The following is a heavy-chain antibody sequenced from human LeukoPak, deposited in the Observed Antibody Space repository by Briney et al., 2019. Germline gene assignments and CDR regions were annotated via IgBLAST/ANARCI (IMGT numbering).Heavy chain of an antibody. Sequence: GGSLRLSCAASGFTFSSYSMNWVRQAPGKGLEWVSSISSSSSYIYYADSVKRRFTISRDNAKNSLYLQMNSLRAEDTAVYYCARFGSGSPIDYWGQGTLVTVSS. CDR1: GFTFSSYS. CDR2: ISSSSSYI. V-gene: IGHV3-21*01. D-gene: IGHD3-10*01. CDR3: ARFGSGSPIDY. J-gene: IGHJ4*02.